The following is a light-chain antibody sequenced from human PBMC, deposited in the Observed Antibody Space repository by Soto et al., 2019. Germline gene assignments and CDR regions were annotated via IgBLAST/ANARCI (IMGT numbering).Light chain of an antibody. CDR1: QTVSSNY. V-gene: IGKV3-20*01. Sequence: ELVLTQAPGTRSLSPGERATLSCRASQTVSSNYSAWFQQKGGQAPSLLIFGASSRAAGIPDRFSGSVSGTDFILTIGRLEREDFAVYCCQHYGSSWTFGQGTKVEI. J-gene: IGKJ1*01. CDR2: GAS. CDR3: QHYGSSWT.